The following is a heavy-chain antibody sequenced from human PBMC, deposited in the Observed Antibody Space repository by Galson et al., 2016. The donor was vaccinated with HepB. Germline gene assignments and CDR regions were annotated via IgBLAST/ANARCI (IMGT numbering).Heavy chain of an antibody. V-gene: IGHV1-69*13. CDR3: ASTGVVIIGYYYYGMDV. CDR2: IIPILGTA. J-gene: IGHJ6*02. CDR1: GGTFSGYA. D-gene: IGHD3-3*01. Sequence: SVKVSRSLAGGTFSGYAISWVRQAPGQGLEWMGGIIPILGTANYAQKFQGRVTITADESTGTTYMDLSSLRSEDTAVYYCASTGVVIIGYYYYGMDVWGQGTTVTVSS.